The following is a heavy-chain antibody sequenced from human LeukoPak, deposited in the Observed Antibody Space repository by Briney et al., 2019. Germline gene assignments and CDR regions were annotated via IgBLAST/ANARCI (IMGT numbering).Heavy chain of an antibody. J-gene: IGHJ2*01. CDR2: IYHSGST. CDR3: ARAGGYDSGWYFDL. CDR1: SDSISIGDYS. Sequence: SQTLSLTCAVSSDSISIGDYSWSWIRQPPGKGLEWIGYIYHSGSTYYNPSLKSRVTISVDRSKNQFSLKLSSVTAADTAVYYCARAGGYDSGWYFDLWGRGTLVTVSS. D-gene: IGHD5-12*01. V-gene: IGHV4-30-2*01.